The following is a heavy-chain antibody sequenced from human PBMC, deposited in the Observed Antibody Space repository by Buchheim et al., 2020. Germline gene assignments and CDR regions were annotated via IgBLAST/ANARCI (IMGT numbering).Heavy chain of an antibody. J-gene: IGHJ4*02. D-gene: IGHD3-16*01. CDR2: IYYGGST. CDR1: GVSIYSSY. CDR3: VMGDYEFAN. Sequence: QVQLQESGPGLVKPSETLSLTCTVSGVSIYSSYWTWIRQPLGKGLEWIGNIYYGGSTNYNPSLKGRVTMSLDMSKNQFSLRMTSVTAADTAVYYCVMGDYEFANWGQGT. V-gene: IGHV4-59*01.